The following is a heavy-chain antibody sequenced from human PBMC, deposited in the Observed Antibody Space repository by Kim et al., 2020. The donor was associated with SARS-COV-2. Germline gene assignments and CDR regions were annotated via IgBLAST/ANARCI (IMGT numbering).Heavy chain of an antibody. CDR3: ARINYGYYVGAFDI. Sequence: YYTPSLKSRVTCTVDTSKNQCSLKLSALPAAATAVYYCARINYGYYVGAFDIWGQGTMVTVSS. D-gene: IGHD4-17*01. J-gene: IGHJ3*02. V-gene: IGHV4-39*01.